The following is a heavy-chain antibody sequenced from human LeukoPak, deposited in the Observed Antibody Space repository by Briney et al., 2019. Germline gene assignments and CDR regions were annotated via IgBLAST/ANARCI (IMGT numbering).Heavy chain of an antibody. CDR2: IYYSGST. V-gene: IGHV4-59*01. D-gene: IGHD6-19*01. J-gene: IGHJ4*02. CDR3: ARDKGEYSSGLEY. Sequence: SSETLSLTCTVSGGSISSYYWSWIRQPPGKGLEWIGYIYYSGSTNYNPSLKSRVTISVDTSKNQFSLKLSSVTAADTAVYYCARDKGEYSSGLEYWGQGTLVTVSS. CDR1: GGSISSYY.